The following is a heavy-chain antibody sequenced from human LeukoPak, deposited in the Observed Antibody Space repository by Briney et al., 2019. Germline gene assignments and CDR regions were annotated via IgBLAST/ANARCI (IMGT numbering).Heavy chain of an antibody. D-gene: IGHD6-13*01. CDR2: IWYDGSNK. V-gene: IGHV3-33*01. CDR3: ARRSSSMCFDY. Sequence: GGSLRLSCAASGFTFSSYGMHWVRQAPGKGLEWVAVIWYDGSNKYYADSVKGRFTISRDNSKNTLYLQMNSLRAEDTAVYYCARRSSSMCFDYWGQGTLVTVSS. CDR1: GFTFSSYG. J-gene: IGHJ4*02.